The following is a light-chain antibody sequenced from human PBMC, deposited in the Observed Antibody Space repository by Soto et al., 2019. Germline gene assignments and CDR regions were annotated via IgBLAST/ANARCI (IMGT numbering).Light chain of an antibody. Sequence: DIQLTQSPSSLSASAGDGVTITCRASQSISTYLNWYQQKPGKAPSLLIYAASSLHSGVPSRFRGSGSGTDFTMRISDMQTEGVEIYFCQQSYNTQTNXGGGTKVDIK. CDR3: QQSYNTQTN. CDR2: AAS. CDR1: QSISTY. J-gene: IGKJ4*01. V-gene: IGKV1-39*01.